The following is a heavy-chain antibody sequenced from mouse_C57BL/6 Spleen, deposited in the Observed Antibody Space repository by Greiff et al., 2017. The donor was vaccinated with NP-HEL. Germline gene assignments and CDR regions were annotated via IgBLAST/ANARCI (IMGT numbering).Heavy chain of an antibody. CDR1: GFSFNTYA. J-gene: IGHJ3*01. CDR3: LRHSVYYGTSWFAY. D-gene: IGHD2-1*01. CDR2: IRSKSNNYAT. Sequence: EVQGVESGGGLVQPKGSLKLSCAASGFSFNTYAMNWVRQAPGKGLEWVARIRSKSNNYATYYADSVKDRFTNSRDDSESMIYLQMNNLKTEDTAMYYCLRHSVYYGTSWFAYWGQGTLVTVSA. V-gene: IGHV10-1*01.